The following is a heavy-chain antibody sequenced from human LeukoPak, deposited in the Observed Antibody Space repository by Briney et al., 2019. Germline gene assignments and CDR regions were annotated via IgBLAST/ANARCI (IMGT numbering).Heavy chain of an antibody. CDR2: ISDDGSSK. CDR1: GFTFSSYA. V-gene: IGHV3-30*04. J-gene: IGHJ3*02. D-gene: IGHD2-2*03. Sequence: PGGSLRLSCAASGFTFSSYAMHWVRQAPGKGLEWVAVISDDGSSKFYADSVKGRFTIFRDNSKNTLFLRINSLRPEDTAVYYCARVDDLDAFDMWGQGTLVTVSS. CDR3: ARVDDLDAFDM.